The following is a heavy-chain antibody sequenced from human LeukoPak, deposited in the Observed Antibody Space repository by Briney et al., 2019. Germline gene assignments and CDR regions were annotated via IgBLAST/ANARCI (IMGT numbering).Heavy chain of an antibody. CDR2: IGIAADT. V-gene: IGHV3-13*04. J-gene: IGHJ4*02. CDR1: GFAFSSYD. Sequence: SGGSLRLSCVASGFAFSSYDMHWVRQATGKGLEWLLGIGIAADTYYAGSVKGRFTISRDNVKNSLYLQMNSLRAGDTAVYYCVRAVYCSGGSCTLLPPLWGQGALVTVSS. D-gene: IGHD2-15*01. CDR3: VRAVYCSGGSCTLLPPL.